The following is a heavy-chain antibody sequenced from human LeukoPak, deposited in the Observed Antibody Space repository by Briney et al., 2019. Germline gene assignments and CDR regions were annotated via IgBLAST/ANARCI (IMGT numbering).Heavy chain of an antibody. CDR1: GFTFSNYG. Sequence: GGSLRLSCAASGFTFSNYGMHWVRQAPGKGLEWVALISYDGSNKYYADSVKGRVTISRDNSKHTLYLQVNSLRPEDTAVYYCAKGIITMIVVVTVDYWGQGTLVTVSS. D-gene: IGHD3-22*01. J-gene: IGHJ4*02. V-gene: IGHV3-30*18. CDR3: AKGIITMIVVVTVDY. CDR2: ISYDGSNK.